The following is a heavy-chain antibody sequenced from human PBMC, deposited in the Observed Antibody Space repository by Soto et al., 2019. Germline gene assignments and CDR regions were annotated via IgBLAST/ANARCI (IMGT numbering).Heavy chain of an antibody. J-gene: IGHJ4*02. CDR3: ARGTGGGDCCQIDY. Sequence: GGSLRLSCAASGFTFSSYAMHWVRQAPGKGLEYVSAISSNGGSTYYADSVKGRFTISRDNSKNTLYLQMGSLRAEDMAVYYCARGTGGGDCCQIDYWGQGTLVTVSS. CDR1: GFTFSSYA. CDR2: ISSNGGST. D-gene: IGHD2-21*02. V-gene: IGHV3-64*02.